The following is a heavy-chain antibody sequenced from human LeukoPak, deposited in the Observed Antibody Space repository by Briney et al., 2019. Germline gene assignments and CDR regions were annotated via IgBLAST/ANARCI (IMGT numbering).Heavy chain of an antibody. J-gene: IGHJ6*02. V-gene: IGHV1-69*13. Sequence: SVKVSCKASGGTFSSYGISWVRQAPGQGLEWMGGIIPIFGTANYAQKFQGGVTITADESTSTAYMELSSLRSEDTAVYYCARANGDYSWSGGMDVWGQGTTVTVS. D-gene: IGHD4-17*01. CDR1: GGTFSSYG. CDR3: ARANGDYSWSGGMDV. CDR2: IIPIFGTA.